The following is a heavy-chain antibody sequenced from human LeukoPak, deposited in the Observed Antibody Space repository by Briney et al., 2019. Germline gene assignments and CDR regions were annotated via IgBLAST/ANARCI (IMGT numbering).Heavy chain of an antibody. J-gene: IGHJ4*02. V-gene: IGHV3-21*01. D-gene: IGHD2-2*02. Sequence: PGGSLRLSCAASGFTFSSYSMNWVRQAPGKGLEWVSSISSSSSYIYYADSVKGRFTISRDNAKNSLYLQMNSLRAKDTAVYYCARGWGYCSSTSCYTGGYWGQGTLVTVSS. CDR1: GFTFSSYS. CDR2: ISSSSSYI. CDR3: ARGWGYCSSTSCYTGGY.